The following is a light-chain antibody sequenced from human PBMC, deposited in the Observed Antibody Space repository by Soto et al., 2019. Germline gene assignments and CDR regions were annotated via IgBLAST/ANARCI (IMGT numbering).Light chain of an antibody. CDR1: QSINTY. CDR2: AAS. Sequence: DIQMTQSPSSLSASVGDRVTITCRTSQSINTYLNWYQQKPGEAPKLLIYAASILQNGVPSTFSGSGSGTDFTLTISTLQPEDFATYCCQQRYSTPRTFGGGTKVEVK. V-gene: IGKV1-39*01. J-gene: IGKJ4*01. CDR3: QQRYSTPRT.